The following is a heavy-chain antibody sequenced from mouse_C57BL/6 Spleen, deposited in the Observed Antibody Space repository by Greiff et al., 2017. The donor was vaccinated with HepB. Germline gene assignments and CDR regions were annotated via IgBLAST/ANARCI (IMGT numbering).Heavy chain of an antibody. V-gene: IGHV1-52*01. CDR3: ARRSRLDFDY. Sequence: QVQLQQPGAELVRPGSSVKLSCKASGYTFTSYWMHWVKQRPIQGLEWIGNIDPSDSGTHYNQKFKDKATLTVDKSSSTAYMQLSSLTSEDSAVYYCARRSRLDFDYWGQGTTLTVSS. CDR2: IDPSDSGT. CDR1: GYTFTSYW. J-gene: IGHJ2*01.